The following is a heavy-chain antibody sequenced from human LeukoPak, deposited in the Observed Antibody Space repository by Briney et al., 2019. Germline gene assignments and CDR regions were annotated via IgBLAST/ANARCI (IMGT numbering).Heavy chain of an antibody. D-gene: IGHD3-22*01. V-gene: IGHV1-69*13. CDR3: ARVTVTMTRINDAFDI. CDR2: IIPIFGTA. J-gene: IGHJ3*02. Sequence: SVKVSRKASGGTFSSYAISWVRQAPGQGLEWMGGIIPIFGTANYAQKFQGRVTITADESTSTAYMELSSLRSEDTAVYYCARVTVTMTRINDAFDIWGQGTMVIVSS. CDR1: GGTFSSYA.